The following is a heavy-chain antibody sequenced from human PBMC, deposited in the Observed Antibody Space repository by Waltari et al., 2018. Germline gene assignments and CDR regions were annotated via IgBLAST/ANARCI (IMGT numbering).Heavy chain of an antibody. CDR2: IIPNSSKT. Sequence: EVQVVESGGGVVQPGGSLRLSCLTSGFSFSRYTRNWVRQAPGKGLEWVSSIIPNSSKTYYLESVRGRFTISRDNARNSLYLQMDSLRVEDSAVYYCASDPSMQHVAAGGYWGQGTLVTVSS. D-gene: IGHD2-8*01. CDR1: GFSFSRYT. V-gene: IGHV3-21*01. CDR3: ASDPSMQHVAAGGY. J-gene: IGHJ4*02.